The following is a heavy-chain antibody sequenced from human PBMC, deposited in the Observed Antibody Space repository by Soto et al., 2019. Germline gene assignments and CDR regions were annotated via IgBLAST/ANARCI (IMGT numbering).Heavy chain of an antibody. J-gene: IGHJ4*02. CDR3: AKDLPYYYGSGTLDY. D-gene: IGHD3-10*01. V-gene: IGHV3-30*04. Sequence: PGGSLRLSCAASGFTFSNYAMHWVRQAPGKGLEWVAVISYDGSNKYYADSVKGRFTISRDNSKNTLYLQMNSLRAEDTAVYYCAKDLPYYYGSGTLDYWGQGTLVTVS. CDR2: ISYDGSNK. CDR1: GFTFSNYA.